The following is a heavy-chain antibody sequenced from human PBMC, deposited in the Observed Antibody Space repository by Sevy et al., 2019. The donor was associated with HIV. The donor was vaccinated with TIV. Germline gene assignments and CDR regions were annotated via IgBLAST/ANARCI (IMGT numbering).Heavy chain of an antibody. J-gene: IGHJ4*02. CDR2: TRNKANSYTT. Sequence: GSLRLSCAASGFTFSDHYMDWVRQAPGKGLEWVGRTRNKANSYTTEYAASVKGRFTISRDDSKNSLYLQMNSLKTEDTAVYYCARLCGITGTNYWGQGTLVTVSS. V-gene: IGHV3-72*01. D-gene: IGHD1-20*01. CDR1: GFTFSDHY. CDR3: ARLCGITGTNY.